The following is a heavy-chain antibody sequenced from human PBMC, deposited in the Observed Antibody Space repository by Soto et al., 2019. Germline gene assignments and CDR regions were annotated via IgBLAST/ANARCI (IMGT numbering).Heavy chain of an antibody. CDR1: GFTFSSYG. D-gene: IGHD3-22*01. CDR3: ARSSEGYYDSSGPSAN. J-gene: IGHJ4*02. Sequence: HPGGSLRLSCAASGFTFSSYGMHWVRQAPGKGLEWVAVIWYDGSNKNYADSVKGRFTISRDNSKNTLYLQMNSLRAEGTAVYFCARSSEGYYDSSGPSANWGQGTLVTVSS. V-gene: IGHV3-33*01. CDR2: IWYDGSNK.